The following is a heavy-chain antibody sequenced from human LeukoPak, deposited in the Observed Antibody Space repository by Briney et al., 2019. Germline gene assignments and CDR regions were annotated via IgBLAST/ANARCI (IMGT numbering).Heavy chain of an antibody. D-gene: IGHD1-26*01. V-gene: IGHV3-7*01. CDR2: IKRDGSEK. CDR3: ARDTISGSYYQHPYFDY. J-gene: IGHJ4*02. CDR1: GFTFSSYW. Sequence: PGGSLRLSCAASGFTFSSYWMSWVRQAPGKGLEWVANIKRDGSEKYYVDSVKGRFTISRDNAKNSLYLQMNSLRAEDTAVYYCARDTISGSYYQHPYFDYWGQGTLVTVSS.